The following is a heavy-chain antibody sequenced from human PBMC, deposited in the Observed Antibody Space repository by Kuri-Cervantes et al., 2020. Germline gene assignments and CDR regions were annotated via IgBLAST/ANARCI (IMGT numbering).Heavy chain of an antibody. CDR1: GDSISPYY. V-gene: IGHV4-59*07. Sequence: SDTLSLTCTVSGDSISPYYWSWMRQPPGEGGQWMANMYHSQSNYYNPSLKRRVTITIDTSKNQFSLKLPSVTAADTAVYYCARVPMHYYESSSYLYYFDNWGQGTLVTVSS. CDR3: ARVPMHYYESSSYLYYFDN. J-gene: IGHJ4*02. CDR2: MYHSQSN. D-gene: IGHD3-22*01.